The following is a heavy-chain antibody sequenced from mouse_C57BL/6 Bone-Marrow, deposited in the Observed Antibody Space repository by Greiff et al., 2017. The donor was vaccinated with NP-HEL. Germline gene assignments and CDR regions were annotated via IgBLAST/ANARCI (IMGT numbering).Heavy chain of an antibody. CDR1: GFTFSSYG. D-gene: IGHD1-1*01. J-gene: IGHJ3*01. Sequence: EVQRVESGGDLVKPGGSLKLSCAASGFTFSSYGMSWVRQTPDKRLEWVATISSGGSYTYYPDSVKGRFTISRDNAKNTLYLQMSSLKSEDTAMYYCARVPVVPFAYWGQGTLVTVSA. V-gene: IGHV5-6*01. CDR3: ARVPVVPFAY. CDR2: ISSGGSYT.